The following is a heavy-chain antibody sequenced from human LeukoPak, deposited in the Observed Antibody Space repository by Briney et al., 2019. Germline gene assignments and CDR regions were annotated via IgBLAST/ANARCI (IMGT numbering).Heavy chain of an antibody. CDR3: ARHSVIPAAIWFDP. D-gene: IGHD2-2*01. Sequence: SETLPLTCTVSGGSISSSSYYWGWIRQPPGKGLEWIRSIYYSGSTYYNPSLKSRVTISVDTSKNQFSLKLSSVTAADTAVYYYARHSVIPAAIWFDPWGQGTLVTVSS. CDR1: GGSISSSSYY. J-gene: IGHJ5*02. V-gene: IGHV4-39*01. CDR2: IYYSGST.